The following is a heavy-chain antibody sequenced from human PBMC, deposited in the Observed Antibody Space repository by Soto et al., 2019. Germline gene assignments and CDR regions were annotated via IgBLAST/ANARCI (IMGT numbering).Heavy chain of an antibody. Sequence: PSETLSLTCSVSGGSINSGAYYWSWIRHYPGKGREWIGYIHYTGRTYYNPSLESRATISVDTSKKHFSLKLSSVTAADTAVYYCARVSATGTRWFDPWGQGTQVTVSS. CDR1: GGSINSGAYY. D-gene: IGHD6-13*01. CDR3: ARVSATGTRWFDP. V-gene: IGHV4-31*03. J-gene: IGHJ5*02. CDR2: IHYTGRT.